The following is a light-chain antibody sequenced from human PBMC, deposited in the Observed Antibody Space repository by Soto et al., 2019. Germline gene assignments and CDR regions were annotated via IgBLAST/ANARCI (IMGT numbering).Light chain of an antibody. Sequence: QSVLAQPASVSGSPGQSITISCTGTSDDIGAYNCVSWYQQHPDKAPKLIISEVSNRPSGISNRFSGSKSGNTASLTISGLKAEDEADYYCSSYTTISTARVRFGGGTQLTVL. J-gene: IGLJ2*01. V-gene: IGLV2-14*01. CDR2: EVS. CDR1: SDDIGAYNC. CDR3: SSYTTISTARVR.